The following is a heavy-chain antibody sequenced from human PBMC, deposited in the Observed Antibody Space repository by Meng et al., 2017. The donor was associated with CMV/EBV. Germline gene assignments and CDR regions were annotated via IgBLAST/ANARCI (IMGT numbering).Heavy chain of an antibody. V-gene: IGHV4-4*02. CDR3: ARAIDDYSNYDWFDP. Sequence: SETLSLTCAVSGGSISSSNWWSWVRQPPGKGPEWIGEIYHSGSTNYNPSLKSRVTISVDKSKNQFSLKLSSVTAADTAVYYCARAIDDYSNYDWFDPWGQGTRVTVSS. CDR1: GGSISSSNW. CDR2: IYHSGST. J-gene: IGHJ5*02. D-gene: IGHD4-11*01.